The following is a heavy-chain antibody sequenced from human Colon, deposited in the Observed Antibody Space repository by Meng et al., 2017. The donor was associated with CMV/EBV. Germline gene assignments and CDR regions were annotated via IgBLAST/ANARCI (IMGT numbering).Heavy chain of an antibody. D-gene: IGHD2/OR15-2a*01. CDR3: AALPHPGLILAAFDF. V-gene: IGHV1-2*02. CDR2: SGGT. CDR1: GYTFTGDD. Sequence: ASSKVSCKASGYTFTGDDIHWVRQAPGQGLEWMGNSGGTNYAQKFQGRHTMSRDISNSTVYMELIRLRSDDTAVYYCAALPHPGLILAAFDFWGQGTLVTVSS. J-gene: IGHJ4*02.